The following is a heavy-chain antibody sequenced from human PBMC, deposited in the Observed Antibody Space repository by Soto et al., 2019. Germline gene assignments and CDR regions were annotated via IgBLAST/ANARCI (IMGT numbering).Heavy chain of an antibody. CDR3: AREQNHFTFDY. J-gene: IGHJ4*02. CDR1: GFTFSSYA. Sequence: GGSLRLSCAASGFTFSSYAMHWVRQAPGKGLEWVAVISYDGSNKYYADSVKGRFTISRDNSKNTLYLQMNSMRAEDTAVYYCAREQNHFTFDYWGQGTLVTVSS. CDR2: ISYDGSNK. V-gene: IGHV3-30*04.